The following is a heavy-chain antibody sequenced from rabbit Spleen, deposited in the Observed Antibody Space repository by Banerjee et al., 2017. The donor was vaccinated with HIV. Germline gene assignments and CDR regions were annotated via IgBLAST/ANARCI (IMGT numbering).Heavy chain of an antibody. CDR3: ARSSVGDINRFGL. D-gene: IGHD1-1*01. V-gene: IGHV1S40*01. J-gene: IGHJ2*01. Sequence: QSLEESGGDLVKPGGSLKLSCKASGFDFSDYGVSWVRQAPGKGLEWIGCIYIDSTETWCASWAKGRFTISKTSSTTVTLQMNSLTAADTATYFCARSSVGDINRFGLWGPGTLVTVS. CDR1: GFDFSDYG. CDR2: IYIDSTET.